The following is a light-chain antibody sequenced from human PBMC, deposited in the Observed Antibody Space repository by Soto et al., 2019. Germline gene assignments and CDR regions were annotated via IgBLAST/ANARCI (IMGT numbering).Light chain of an antibody. CDR1: QSVSSSY. Sequence: EIVLTQSPGTLSLSPGERATLSCRASQSVSSSYLAWHQQKPGQAPRLLIYDGSIRATGIPDRFSGSGSGTDCTLTISRLEPEDFAVYYCQQYGSSPYTFGQGTTLEIK. J-gene: IGKJ2*01. CDR2: DGS. V-gene: IGKV3-20*01. CDR3: QQYGSSPYT.